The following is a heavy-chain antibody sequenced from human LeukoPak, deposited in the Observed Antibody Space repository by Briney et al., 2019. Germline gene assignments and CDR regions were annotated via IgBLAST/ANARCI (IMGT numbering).Heavy chain of an antibody. Sequence: SETLSLTCAVYGGSFSGYYWSWIRQPPGKGLEWIGEINHSGSTNYNPSLKSRVTISVDTSKNQFSLKLSSVTAADTAVYYCASARTRGSIDYWGQGTLVTVSS. CDR3: ASARTRGSIDY. CDR2: INHSGST. CDR1: GGSFSGYY. J-gene: IGHJ4*02. D-gene: IGHD1-14*01. V-gene: IGHV4-34*01.